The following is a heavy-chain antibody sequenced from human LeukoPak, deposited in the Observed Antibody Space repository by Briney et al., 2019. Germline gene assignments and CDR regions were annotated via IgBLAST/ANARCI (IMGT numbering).Heavy chain of an antibody. CDR2: INKDGSGT. J-gene: IGHJ4*02. Sequence: GGSLRLSCAASGFTFSNYFMGWVRQAPGKGLEWVANINKDGSGTSYADSVKGRFTISRDNAKNSLYLQMNGLRVEDTAVYYCARGCCSVSGLYFEFWGQGSLVTVSS. V-gene: IGHV3-7*03. CDR3: ARGCCSVSGLYFEF. CDR1: GFTFSNYF. D-gene: IGHD3-9*01.